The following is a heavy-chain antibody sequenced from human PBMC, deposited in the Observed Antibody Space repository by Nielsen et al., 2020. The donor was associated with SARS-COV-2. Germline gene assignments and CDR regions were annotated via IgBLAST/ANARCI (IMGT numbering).Heavy chain of an antibody. V-gene: IGHV1-18*01. CDR1: GYTFTSYG. J-gene: IGHJ5*02. CDR2: ISAYNGNT. Sequence: ASVKVSCKASGYTFTSYGISWVRQAPGQGLEWMGWISAYNGNTNYAQKLQGRVTMTTDTSTSTAYMELRSLRSDDTAVYYCARGGSPVGWLHLNWFDPWGQGTLVTVSS. D-gene: IGHD5-24*01. CDR3: ARGGSPVGWLHLNWFDP.